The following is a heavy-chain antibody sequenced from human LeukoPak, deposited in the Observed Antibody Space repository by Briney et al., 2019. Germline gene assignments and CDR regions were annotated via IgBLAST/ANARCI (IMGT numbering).Heavy chain of an antibody. D-gene: IGHD3-10*01. J-gene: IGHJ3*02. CDR2: INSDGSST. CDR3: ARVLLWFGELLRHDAFDI. Sequence: GGSLRLSCAASGFTFSSYWMHWVRQAPGKGLVWVSRINSDGSSTSYADSVKGRFTISRDNAKNTLYLQMNCLRAEDTAVYYCARVLLWFGELLRHDAFDIWGQGTMVTVSS. V-gene: IGHV3-74*01. CDR1: GFTFSSYW.